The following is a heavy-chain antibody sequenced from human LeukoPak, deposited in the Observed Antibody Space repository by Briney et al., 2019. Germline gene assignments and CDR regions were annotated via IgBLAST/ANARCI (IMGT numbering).Heavy chain of an antibody. CDR1: GGSISSSSYY. CDR2: IYYGGST. Sequence: SETLSLTCTVSGGSISSSSYYWGWIRQPPGKGLEWIGSIYYGGSTYYNPSLKSRVTISVDPSKNQFSLKLSSVTAADTAVYYCARHFWRATAFDPWGQGTLVTVSS. J-gene: IGHJ5*02. CDR3: ARHFWRATAFDP. V-gene: IGHV4-39*01. D-gene: IGHD3-3*01.